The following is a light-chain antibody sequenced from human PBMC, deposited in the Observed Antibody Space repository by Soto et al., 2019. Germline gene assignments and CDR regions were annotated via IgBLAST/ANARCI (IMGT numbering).Light chain of an antibody. CDR2: DAS. J-gene: IGKJ2*01. CDR3: QQYGNSPQT. CDR1: QSIGSSY. V-gene: IGKV3-20*01. Sequence: ETVLTQSPGTLSLSPGERATLSCRASQSIGSSYLAWYQHKPGQAPRLLIYDASSRATGIPDRFSGSGSGTDFTLNISRLEPEDFAVYYCQQYGNSPQTFGQGTKLEIK.